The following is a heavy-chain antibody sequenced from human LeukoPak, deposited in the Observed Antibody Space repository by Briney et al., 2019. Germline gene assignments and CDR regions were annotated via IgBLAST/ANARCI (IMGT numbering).Heavy chain of an antibody. V-gene: IGHV4-4*07. CDR2: THSSGST. CDR3: ARAGLYSYGYSYFDY. CDR1: GGSISSYH. Sequence: ATETLSLTCTVSGGSISSYHWSWIRQPAGKGLEWIGRTHSSGSTNYNPSLKSRVTMSIDTSKNQFSLKLTSVTAADTAVYYCARAGLYSYGYSYFDYWGQGTPVTVSS. J-gene: IGHJ4*02. D-gene: IGHD5-18*01.